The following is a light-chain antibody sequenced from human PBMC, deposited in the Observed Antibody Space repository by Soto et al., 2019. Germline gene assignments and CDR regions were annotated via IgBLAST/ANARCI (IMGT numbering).Light chain of an antibody. CDR3: QQYNSWPTIT. CDR1: ESVSRN. Sequence: VMTQSPATLSLSPGDRATLSCRDSESVSRNLAWYQQKPGQAPRLIIYDAYTRATGIPDRFSGGGSGTEFTLTISSLQSEDFVVYYCQQYNSWPTITFGQGTRLEIK. V-gene: IGKV3-15*01. J-gene: IGKJ5*01. CDR2: DAY.